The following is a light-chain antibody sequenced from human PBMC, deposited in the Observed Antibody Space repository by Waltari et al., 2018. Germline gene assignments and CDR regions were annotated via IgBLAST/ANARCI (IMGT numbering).Light chain of an antibody. CDR1: TSDVGGFNY. CDR3: CSYAGSSTFVV. CDR2: DVS. V-gene: IGLV2-23*02. Sequence: QSALTQPASLSGSPGQSITISCTGTTSDVGGFNYFSWYQQHPGKAPKLMIYDVSKRPSGVSNRFSGYKYGNTASLTISGLQAEDEADYYCCSYAGSSTFVVFGTGTKVTVL. J-gene: IGLJ1*01.